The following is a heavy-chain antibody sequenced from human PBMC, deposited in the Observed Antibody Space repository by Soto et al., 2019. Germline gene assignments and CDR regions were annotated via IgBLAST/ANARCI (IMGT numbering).Heavy chain of an antibody. Sequence: ASVKVSCKASGYTFTSYGISWVRQAPGQGLEWMGWISAYNGNTNYAQKLQGRVTMTTDTSTSTAYMELRSLRSDDTAVYYCARDRRLHLGELSSSPFDYWGQGTLVTVSS. V-gene: IGHV1-18*01. CDR2: ISAYNGNT. CDR1: GYTFTSYG. D-gene: IGHD3-16*02. J-gene: IGHJ4*02. CDR3: ARDRRLHLGELSSSPFDY.